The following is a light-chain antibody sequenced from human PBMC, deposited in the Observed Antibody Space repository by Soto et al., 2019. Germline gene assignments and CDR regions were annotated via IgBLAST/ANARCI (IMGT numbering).Light chain of an antibody. CDR1: SSNTGNNY. Sequence: QSVLTQPPSVSAAPGQKVTISCSGSSSNTGNNYVSWYQQLPGTAPKILIYDNNKRPSGIPDRYSGSKSGTSATLGITGLPSGDEADYPCRPWDSSLSVLYVFGTRTQVTVL. J-gene: IGLJ1*01. CDR3: RPWDSSLSVLYV. CDR2: DNN. V-gene: IGLV1-51*01.